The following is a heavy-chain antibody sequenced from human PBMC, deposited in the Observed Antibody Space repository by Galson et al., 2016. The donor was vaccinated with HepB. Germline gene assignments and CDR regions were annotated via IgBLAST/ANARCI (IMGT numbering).Heavy chain of an antibody. J-gene: IGHJ4*02. Sequence: QSGAEVKEPGESLKISCKCSGYTFTSYWIGWVRQMPGKGLEWMGIIDPGDSEIRYSPSFQGRVTISVDKSISTAYLQWSSLWASDPAMSYRAQRHGYIYINSWGQGTLVTVSS. V-gene: IGHV5-51*01. D-gene: IGHD5-24*01. CDR1: GYTFTSYW. CDR2: IDPGDSEI. CDR3: AQRHGYIYINS.